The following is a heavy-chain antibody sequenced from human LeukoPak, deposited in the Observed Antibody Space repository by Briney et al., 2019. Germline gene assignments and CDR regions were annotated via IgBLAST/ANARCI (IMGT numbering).Heavy chain of an antibody. CDR3: ARNRDWAFDY. CDR1: GFSFDDYG. V-gene: IGHV3-43*02. D-gene: IGHD2-21*02. J-gene: IGHJ4*02. CDR2: ISGDGSRK. Sequence: PGGSLRLSCAASGFSFDDYGMHWVRQAPGKGLEWVSLISGDGSRKYYVDSVKGRFTFSRDNAKNSLYLQMNSLRVEDTAVYYCARNRDWAFDYWGQGSLVTVSS.